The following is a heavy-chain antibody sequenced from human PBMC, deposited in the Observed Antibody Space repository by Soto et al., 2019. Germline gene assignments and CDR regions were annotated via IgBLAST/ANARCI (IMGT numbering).Heavy chain of an antibody. V-gene: IGHV3-23*01. J-gene: IGHJ4*02. D-gene: IGHD6-13*01. CDR1: GFTFSSYA. CDR3: AKLPYGLIAAAGSYIDY. Sequence: GGSLRLSCAASGFTFSSYAMSWVRQAPGKGLEWVSAISGSGGSTYYADSVKGRFTISRDNSKNTLYLQMNSLRAEDTAVYYCAKLPYGLIAAAGSYIDYWGQGALVTVSS. CDR2: ISGSGGST.